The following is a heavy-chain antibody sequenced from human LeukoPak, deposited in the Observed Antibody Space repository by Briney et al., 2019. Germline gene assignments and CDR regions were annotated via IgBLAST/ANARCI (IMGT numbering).Heavy chain of an antibody. V-gene: IGHV1-24*01. J-gene: IGHJ4*02. CDR1: GHSLAGLS. D-gene: IGHD3-9*01. CDR2: FDPGDVET. CDR3: ATETPPSGSFSVYYNS. Sequence: PRASVTVSCKVSGHSLAGLSIHWVRQSPEKGLEWMGGFDPGDVETIYSQKFQDRVIMTEDKSTDTASMELSSLTSEDTAIYYCATETPPSGSFSVYYNSWGQGTLVTVSS.